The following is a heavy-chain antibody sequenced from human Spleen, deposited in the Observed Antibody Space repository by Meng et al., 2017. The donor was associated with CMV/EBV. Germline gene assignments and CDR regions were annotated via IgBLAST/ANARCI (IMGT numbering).Heavy chain of an antibody. V-gene: IGHV3-48*03. Sequence: GESLKISCAASGFTFSSYEMNWVRQAPGKGLEWVSYISSSGSTIYYADSVKGRFTISRDNAKNSLFLQMNSLRAEDTAVYYCARTLHFRYYFDYWGQGTLVTSPQ. J-gene: IGHJ4*02. CDR3: ARTLHFRYYFDY. CDR2: ISSSGSTI. CDR1: GFTFSSYE. D-gene: IGHD3-3*02.